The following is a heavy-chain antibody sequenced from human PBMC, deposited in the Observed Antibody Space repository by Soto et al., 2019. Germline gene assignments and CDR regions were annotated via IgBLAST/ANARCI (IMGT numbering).Heavy chain of an antibody. CDR3: ARVPGYSIGDL. CDR2: INAGNGNT. D-gene: IGHD2-21*01. V-gene: IGHV1-3*01. CDR1: GYTFTSYA. J-gene: IGHJ2*01. Sequence: QVQLVQSGAEVKKPGASVKVSCKASGYTFTSYAMHWVRQAPGQRLEWMGWINAGNGNTKYSQKFQGRVTITRDTSASTAYMELSSQRSEYTAVYYCARVPGYSIGDLWGRGTLVTVSS.